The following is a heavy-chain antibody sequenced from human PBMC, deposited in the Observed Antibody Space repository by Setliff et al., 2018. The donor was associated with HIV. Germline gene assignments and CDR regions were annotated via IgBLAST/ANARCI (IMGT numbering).Heavy chain of an antibody. J-gene: IGHJ4*02. Sequence: GASVKVSCKASGYNFTSHDINWVRQAPGQGLEWMGWMNPKSGNTGYARKFQGRVTMTRKTSISTAYMELRSLRSGDTAVYYCARGYCSSTSCYGIYYFDNWGQGTPVTVSS. CDR2: MNPKSGNT. D-gene: IGHD2-2*01. CDR3: ARGYCSSTSCYGIYYFDN. V-gene: IGHV1-8*01. CDR1: GYNFTSHD.